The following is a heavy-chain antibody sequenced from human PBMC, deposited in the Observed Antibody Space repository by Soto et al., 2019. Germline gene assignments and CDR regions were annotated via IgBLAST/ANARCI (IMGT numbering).Heavy chain of an antibody. CDR2: TWFDGSNE. J-gene: IGHJ4*02. CDR1: GFTFSTYA. CDR3: ARDPRSYDFWSGYYSEGYYFDF. D-gene: IGHD3-3*01. Sequence: QVQLVESGGGVVQPGRSLRLSCAASGFTFSTYAMHWVRQAPGTGLEWVASTWFDGSNEYYADSVKGRFTISRDNSNNTLFLQMNSLRAEDTALYYCARDPRSYDFWSGYYSEGYYFDFWDQGAPVTVSS. V-gene: IGHV3-33*01.